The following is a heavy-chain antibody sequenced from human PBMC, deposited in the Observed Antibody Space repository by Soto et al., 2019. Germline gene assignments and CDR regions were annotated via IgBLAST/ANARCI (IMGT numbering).Heavy chain of an antibody. CDR2: ISGTGVYI. V-gene: IGHV3-21*01. CDR1: GFTFSDYN. CDR3: AREGALKPFSS. J-gene: IGHJ5*02. Sequence: GGSLRLSCVASGFTFSDYNMNWVRQAPGKGLEWVSHISGTGVYIHYAAAVKGRFTISRDNAKSSVYLQMNSLRAEDTAVYYCAREGALKPFSSWGQGALVTVSS.